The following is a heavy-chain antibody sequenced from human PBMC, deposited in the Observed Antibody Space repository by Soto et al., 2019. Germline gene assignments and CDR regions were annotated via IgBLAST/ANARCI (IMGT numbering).Heavy chain of an antibody. J-gene: IGHJ3*01. CDR3: ATWHEREHAFDV. V-gene: IGHV3-53*01. CDR2: LYDVDGS. Sequence: DVQLVESGGGLIQPGESLRLSCAAFGLTISGKKYVAWVRQAPGKVLEWVSALYDVDGSFYADSVTGRFTPSSDSSKTTVYLQLNDLRPDDTAVYYCATWHEREHAFDVWGQGTTVTISS. CDR1: GLTISGKKY. D-gene: IGHD1-1*01.